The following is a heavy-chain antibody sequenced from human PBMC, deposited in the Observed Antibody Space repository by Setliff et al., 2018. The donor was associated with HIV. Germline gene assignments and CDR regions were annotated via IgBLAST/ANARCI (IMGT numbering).Heavy chain of an antibody. J-gene: IGHJ5*02. CDR3: ARRLWFGELLRNWFDP. V-gene: IGHV4-34*01. CDR2: INHSGST. D-gene: IGHD3-10*01. CDR1: GGSFSGYY. Sequence: LSLTCAVYGGSFSGYYWSWIRQPPGKGLEWIGEINHSGSTNYNPSLKSRVTISVDTSKNQFSLKLSSVTAADTAVYYCARRLWFGELLRNWFDPWGQGTLVTVSS.